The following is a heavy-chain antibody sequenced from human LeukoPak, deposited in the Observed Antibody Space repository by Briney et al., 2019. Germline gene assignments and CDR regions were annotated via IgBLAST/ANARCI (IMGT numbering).Heavy chain of an antibody. D-gene: IGHD3-10*01. Sequence: PSETLSLTCTVSGGSISSSSYYWGWIRQPPGKGLEWIGSIYYSGSTYYNPSLKSRVTISVDTSKNQFSLKLSSVTAADTAVYYCARLWFGESHFDYWGQGTLVTVSS. CDR3: ARLWFGESHFDY. V-gene: IGHV4-39*01. CDR1: GGSISSSSYY. J-gene: IGHJ4*02. CDR2: IYYSGST.